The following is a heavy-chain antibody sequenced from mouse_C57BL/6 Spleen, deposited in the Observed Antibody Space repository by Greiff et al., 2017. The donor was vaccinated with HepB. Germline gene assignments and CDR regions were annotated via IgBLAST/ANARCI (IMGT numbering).Heavy chain of an antibody. CDR2: INPNNGGT. D-gene: IGHD2-1*01. CDR1: GYTFTDYY. CDR3: AREGSTTRNYFDY. Sequence: VQLQQSGPELVKPGASVKISCKASGYTFTDYYMNWVKQSHGKSLEWIGDINPNNGGTSYNQKFKGKATLTVDKSSTTAYMELRSLTSEDSAVYYCAREGSTTRNYFDYWGQGTTLTVSS. V-gene: IGHV1-26*01. J-gene: IGHJ2*01.